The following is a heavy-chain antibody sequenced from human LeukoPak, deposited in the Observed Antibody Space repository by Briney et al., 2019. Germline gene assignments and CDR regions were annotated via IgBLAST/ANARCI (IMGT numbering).Heavy chain of an antibody. Sequence: PSETLSLTCTVSGGSISSGGYYWSWIRQHPGKGLEWIGEINHSGSTNYNPSLKSRVTISVDTSKNQFSLKLSSVTAADTAVYYCARGKRVLRWELLRKPQGGNHDAFDIWGQGTMVTVSS. D-gene: IGHD1-26*01. CDR3: ARGKRVLRWELLRKPQGGNHDAFDI. V-gene: IGHV4-39*07. CDR1: GGSISSGGYY. J-gene: IGHJ3*02. CDR2: INHSGST.